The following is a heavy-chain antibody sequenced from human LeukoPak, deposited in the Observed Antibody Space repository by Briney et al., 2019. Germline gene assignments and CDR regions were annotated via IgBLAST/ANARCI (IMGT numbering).Heavy chain of an antibody. D-gene: IGHD3-9*01. V-gene: IGHV4-39*07. J-gene: IGHJ3*02. CDR3: ARDMETYYDILTGPTGVFDI. CDR2: IYYSGST. Sequence: PSETLSLTCTVSGGSISSSSYYWGWIRQPPGKGLEWIGSIYYSGSTYYNPSLKSRVTISVDTSKNQFSLKLSSVTAADTAVYYCARDMETYYDILTGPTGVFDIWGQGTMVTVSS. CDR1: GGSISSSSYY.